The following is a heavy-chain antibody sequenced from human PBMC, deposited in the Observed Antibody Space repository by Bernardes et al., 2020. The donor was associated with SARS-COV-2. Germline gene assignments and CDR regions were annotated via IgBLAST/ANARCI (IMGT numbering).Heavy chain of an antibody. Sequence: GGSLRLSCAASGFTFNMYWMNWVRQAPGKGLEWVSRIKGDGSYTDYADSVQGRFTISRDNAENTLYLQMNSLRDEDTAFYYCARDLSFCADGVCSLWGRGTLVTVSS. V-gene: IGHV3-74*01. CDR2: IKGDGSYT. CDR3: ARDLSFCADGVCSL. D-gene: IGHD2-8*01. J-gene: IGHJ2*01. CDR1: GFTFNMYW.